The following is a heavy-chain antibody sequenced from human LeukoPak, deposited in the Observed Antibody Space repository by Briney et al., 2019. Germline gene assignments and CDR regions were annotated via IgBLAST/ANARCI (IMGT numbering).Heavy chain of an antibody. V-gene: IGHV3-23*01. J-gene: IGHJ5*02. CDR2: ISGGGERT. CDR1: GIVFSNTA. Sequence: GGSLRLSCAASGIVFSNTAMNWARQSPGRGLEWVSVISGGGERTFYADSVKGRFAISRDNSKNMVYLQMNSLRADDTAIYYCGKDGGQYSSGPEFDPRGQGALVTVSS. CDR3: GKDGGQYSSGPEFDP. D-gene: IGHD6-19*01.